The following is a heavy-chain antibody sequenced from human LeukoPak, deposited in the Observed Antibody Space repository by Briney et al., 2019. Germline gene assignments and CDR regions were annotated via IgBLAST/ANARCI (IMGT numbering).Heavy chain of an antibody. CDR3: ARGAPTAVHVDY. Sequence: SETLSLTCAVSGYSISSGYYWGWIRQPPGKGLQWIGSIHHSGSTYYSPSLKSRVTISLDTSKNQFSLKVSSVTAADTAVYYCARGAPTAVHVDYWGQGTLVTVSS. CDR1: GYSISSGYY. CDR2: IHHSGST. V-gene: IGHV4-38-2*01. J-gene: IGHJ4*02. D-gene: IGHD6-25*01.